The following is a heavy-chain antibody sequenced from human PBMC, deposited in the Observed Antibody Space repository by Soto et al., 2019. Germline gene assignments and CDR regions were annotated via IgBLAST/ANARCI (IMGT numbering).Heavy chain of an antibody. CDR1: GFTFSSYA. D-gene: IGHD5-12*01. V-gene: IGHV3-23*01. CDR2: ISGSGGST. J-gene: IGHJ4*02. Sequence: GGSLRLSCAASGFTFSSYAMSWVCQAPGKGLEWVSAISGSGGSTYYADSVKGRFTISRDNSKNTLYLQMNGMRSEDTAMYYCVSGEGRNGHDTRFDYWGQGTLVTVSS. CDR3: VSGEGRNGHDTRFDY.